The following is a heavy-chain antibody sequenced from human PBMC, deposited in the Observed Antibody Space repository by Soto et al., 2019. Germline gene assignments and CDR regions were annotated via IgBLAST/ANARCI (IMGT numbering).Heavy chain of an antibody. CDR1: GFTVSNTY. D-gene: IGHD3-16*01. CDR2: IFIGGTT. CDR3: ARATLLGGFDC. V-gene: IGHV3-53*02. Sequence: EVQLVETGGGLIQSGGSRRLSFAASGFTVSNTYMGWPPQPPGKGPGWVSVIFIGGTTRYVDSVKGRFTISRDHSTNTLYLEMNSLGVDDTAVYHCARATLLGGFDCWGQGTRVTVS. J-gene: IGHJ4*02.